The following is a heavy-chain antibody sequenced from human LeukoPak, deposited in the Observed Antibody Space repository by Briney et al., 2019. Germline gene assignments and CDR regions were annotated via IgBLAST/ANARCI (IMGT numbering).Heavy chain of an antibody. CDR2: IKQDGSEK. J-gene: IGHJ4*02. Sequence: GGSLRLSCVASGFTFSSRDWMTWVRPAPGKGLEWVANIKQDGSEKNYVDSVKGRFTISRDNAKNSVDLQMNSLRAEDTAVYYCARGGSGSYLFDYWGQGTLVTVSS. V-gene: IGHV3-7*01. CDR3: ARGGSGSYLFDY. CDR1: GFTFSSRDW. D-gene: IGHD1-26*01.